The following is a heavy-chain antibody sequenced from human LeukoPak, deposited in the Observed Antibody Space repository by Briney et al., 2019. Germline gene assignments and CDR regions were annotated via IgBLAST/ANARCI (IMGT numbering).Heavy chain of an antibody. J-gene: IGHJ4*02. Sequence: GGTLRLSCAASGFTFSSYGMSWVRQAPGKGLEWVSAISGSGGSTYYADSVKGRFTISRDNSKNTLYLQMNSLRAEDTAVYYCAKESENYRGNSEIDYWGQGTLVTVSS. CDR1: GFTFSSYG. CDR3: AKESENYRGNSEIDY. V-gene: IGHV3-23*01. CDR2: ISGSGGST. D-gene: IGHD4-23*01.